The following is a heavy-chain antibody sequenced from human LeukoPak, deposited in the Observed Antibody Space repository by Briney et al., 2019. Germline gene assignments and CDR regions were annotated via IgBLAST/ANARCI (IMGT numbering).Heavy chain of an antibody. J-gene: IGHJ4*02. CDR1: GFTFSSYA. V-gene: IGHV3-23*01. Sequence: GGSRSLSCAASGFTFSSYAMSGVRQAPGKGRDGVSAFSGSGGSTYYADSVKGRFTISRDNSKNTLYLQMNSLRTDATAVYYCAKDQPLMLTGYKNWGQGTLVTVSS. CDR3: AKDQPLMLTGYKN. D-gene: IGHD3-9*01. CDR2: FSGSGGST.